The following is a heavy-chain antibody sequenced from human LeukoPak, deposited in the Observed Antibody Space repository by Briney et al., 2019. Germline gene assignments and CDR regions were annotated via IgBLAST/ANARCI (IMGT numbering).Heavy chain of an antibody. Sequence: PGGSLRLSCTTSGFNFGDNAISWVRQAPGKGLEWVSYIRSKAYGGTTEYDPAVKGRFTISRDDSKSIAYLQMDSLKTEDTAVYYCSRDSPSREDRATRGWFDPWGQGTRVTVSS. CDR3: SRDSPSREDRATRGWFDP. D-gene: IGHD5-18*01. J-gene: IGHJ5*02. CDR2: IRSKAYGGTT. CDR1: GFNFGDNA. V-gene: IGHV3-49*04.